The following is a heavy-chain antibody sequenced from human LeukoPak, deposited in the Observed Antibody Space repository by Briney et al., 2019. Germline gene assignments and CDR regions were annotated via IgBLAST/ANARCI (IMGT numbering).Heavy chain of an antibody. CDR2: IYHSGST. CDR1: GYSISSGYY. V-gene: IGHV4-38-2*01. Sequence: PSETLPLTCAVSGYSISSGYYWGWIRQPPGKGLEWIGSIYHSGSTYYNPSLKSRVTISVDTSKNQFSLKLSSVTAADTAVYYCARAGDYVESILNWFDPWGQGTLVTVSS. D-gene: IGHD4-17*01. J-gene: IGHJ5*02. CDR3: ARAGDYVESILNWFDP.